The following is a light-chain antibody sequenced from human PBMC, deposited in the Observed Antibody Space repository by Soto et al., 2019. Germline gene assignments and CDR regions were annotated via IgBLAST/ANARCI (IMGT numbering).Light chain of an antibody. V-gene: IGLV2-14*03. CDR3: SSYTSSSTLV. Sequence: QSVLTQPASVSGSPGQSIAISCTGTSSDVGGYNCVSWYQQHPGKAPKLIIYDVSSRPSGVSDRFSGSKSVHTASLTISGLQAEDEADYYCSSYTSSSTLVFGGGTKLTVL. J-gene: IGLJ2*01. CDR2: DVS. CDR1: SSDVGGYNC.